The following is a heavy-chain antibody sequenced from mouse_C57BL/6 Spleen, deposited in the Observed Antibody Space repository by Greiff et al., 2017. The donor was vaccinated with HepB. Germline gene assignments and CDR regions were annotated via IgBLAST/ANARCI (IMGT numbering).Heavy chain of an antibody. Sequence: EVMLVESGEGLVKPGGSLKLSCAASGFTFSSYAMSWVRQTPEKRLEWVAYISSGGDYIYYADTVKGRFTISRDNARNTLYLQMSSLKSEDTAMYYCTRDAIYYDYEGYFDVWGTGTTVTVSS. CDR2: ISSGGDYI. CDR1: GFTFSSYA. J-gene: IGHJ1*03. CDR3: TRDAIYYDYEGYFDV. D-gene: IGHD2-4*01. V-gene: IGHV5-9-1*02.